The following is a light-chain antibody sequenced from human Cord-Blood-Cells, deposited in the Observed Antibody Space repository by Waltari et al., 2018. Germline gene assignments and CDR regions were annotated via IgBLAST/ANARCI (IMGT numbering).Light chain of an antibody. CDR2: AAS. Sequence: DIQMTQSPSSLSASVGDRVTITCRASQSISSYLNWYQQKPGKAPKLLIYAASSLQSGGPSRFSGSGSGTDFTVTISSLQPEDFATYDCQQSYSTPWTFGQGTKVEIK. V-gene: IGKV1-39*01. CDR1: QSISSY. CDR3: QQSYSTPWT. J-gene: IGKJ1*01.